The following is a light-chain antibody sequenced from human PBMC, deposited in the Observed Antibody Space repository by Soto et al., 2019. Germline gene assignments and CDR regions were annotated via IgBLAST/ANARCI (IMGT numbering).Light chain of an antibody. V-gene: IGKV2-28*01. CDR3: MQPLQTPWT. Sequence: VMTQSPLSLPVTPGEPASISCRSSQSLLHSDGYNYLDWYLQKPGQSPQLLIYLGSFRASGVPDRFSGSGSGTDFTLKINRVEAEDVGVYYCMQPLQTPWTFGQGTKVEIK. CDR2: LGS. CDR1: QSLLHSDGYNY. J-gene: IGKJ1*01.